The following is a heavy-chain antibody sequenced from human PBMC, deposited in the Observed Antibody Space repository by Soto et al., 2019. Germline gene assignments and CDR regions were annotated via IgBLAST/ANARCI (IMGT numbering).Heavy chain of an antibody. Sequence: PSQTLSLPWAPDGGPFSGYYWSWMRQSPGKGLEWTGEINISGSTNYNPALTSRDTISLDTSKDQVSQKLRAVTAAATTVYYRARLPPYDFWRGWYKKLSYYFGMDEGGKRTTISVSS. CDR1: GGPFSGYY. CDR3: ARLPPYDFWRGWYKKLSYYFGMDE. V-gene: IGHV4-34*01. CDR2: INISGST. J-gene: IGHJ6*04. D-gene: IGHD3-3*01.